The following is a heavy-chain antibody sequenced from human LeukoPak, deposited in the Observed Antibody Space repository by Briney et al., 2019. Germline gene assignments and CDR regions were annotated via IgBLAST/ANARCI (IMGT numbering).Heavy chain of an antibody. CDR1: SGSISSHY. D-gene: IGHD6-6*01. CDR2: VHYSGNT. J-gene: IGHJ4*02. V-gene: IGHV4-59*11. CDR3: ARDDSIAARAFSD. Sequence: SETLSLTCTVSSGSISSHYWSWVRLPPGKGLEWIGYVHYSGNTNYNPSLKSRVTISIDTSKNLFSLNFHSVTAADTVVYYCARDDSIAARAFSDWGQGTLVTVSS.